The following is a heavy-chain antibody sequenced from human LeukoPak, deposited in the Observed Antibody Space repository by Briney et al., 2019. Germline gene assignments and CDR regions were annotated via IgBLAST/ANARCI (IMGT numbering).Heavy chain of an antibody. J-gene: IGHJ4*02. V-gene: IGHV1-18*01. Sequence: ASVKVSCKASGYTFTSYGISWVRQAPGQGLEWMGWISAYNGNTNYAQKLQGRVTMTTDTSTSTAYMELRSLRSDDTAVYYCARLRGELLALYYFDYWGQGTLATVSS. CDR3: ARLRGELLALYYFDY. D-gene: IGHD1-26*01. CDR2: ISAYNGNT. CDR1: GYTFTSYG.